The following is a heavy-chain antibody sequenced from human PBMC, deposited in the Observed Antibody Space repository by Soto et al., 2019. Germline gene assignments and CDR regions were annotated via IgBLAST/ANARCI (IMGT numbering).Heavy chain of an antibody. CDR3: ARGAMTTATNWFDP. CDR2: IYYSGSP. CDR1: GGSISSGGYY. D-gene: IGHD4-17*01. J-gene: IGHJ5*02. V-gene: IGHV4-31*03. Sequence: QVQLQESGPGLVKPSQTLSLTCTVSGGSISSGGYYWSWIRQHPGKGLEWIAYIYYSGSPYYNPSLKSRVTISVDTSKSQFSLKLSSVTAADTAVYYCARGAMTTATNWFDPWGQGILVTVSS.